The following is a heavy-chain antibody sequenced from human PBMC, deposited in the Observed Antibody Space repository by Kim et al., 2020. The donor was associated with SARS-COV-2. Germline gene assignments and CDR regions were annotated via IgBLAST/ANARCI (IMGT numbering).Heavy chain of an antibody. Sequence: AISGSGDEAYYIDSVKGRFTISRDNSKNTLFLQMNSLGTEDTALYFCTKNKWGQGTQVTVSS. V-gene: IGHV3-23*01. CDR3: TKNK. CDR2: ISGSGDEA. J-gene: IGHJ4*02.